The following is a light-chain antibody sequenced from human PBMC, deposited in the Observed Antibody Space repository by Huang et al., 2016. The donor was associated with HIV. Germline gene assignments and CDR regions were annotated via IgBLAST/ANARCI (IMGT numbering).Light chain of an antibody. J-gene: IGKJ3*01. CDR3: HQRSRWPPT. V-gene: IGKV3-11*01. CDR2: DAS. CDR1: QNISNY. Sequence: EIVLTQSPATLSLSPVERATLFCRSSQNISNYFAWYQQKPGQAPRLLIFDASHRATGIPARFSGGGSGTDFTLTISSLEPEDFAAYYCHQRSRWPPTFGPGTTVEIK.